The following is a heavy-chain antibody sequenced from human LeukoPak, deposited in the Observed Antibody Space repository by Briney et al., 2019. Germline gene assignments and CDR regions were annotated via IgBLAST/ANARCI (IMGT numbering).Heavy chain of an antibody. CDR1: GFTFSTFW. Sequence: PGGSLRLSCAASGFTFSTFWMHWVRQAPGKGLVWVSRINSDGKNTTYADSVRGRFTISRDNAKNTLYLQMNSLTAEDTAVYYCAKSDSPQWLVREYYYYYYMDVWGKGTTVTVSS. V-gene: IGHV3-74*01. CDR2: INSDGKNT. D-gene: IGHD6-19*01. CDR3: AKSDSPQWLVREYYYYYYMDV. J-gene: IGHJ6*03.